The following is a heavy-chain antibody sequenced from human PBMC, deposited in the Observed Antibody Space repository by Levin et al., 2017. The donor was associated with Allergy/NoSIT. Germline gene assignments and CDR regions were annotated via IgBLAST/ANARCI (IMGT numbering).Heavy chain of an antibody. Sequence: PSETLSLTCDVYGGSVSGYYWSWIRQPPGKGLEWIGEINHSGSTYYNPSLESRVTISGDTSKNQFSLKLSSVAAADTGLYYCARSTGYYSIDAFDIWGQGTMVTVSS. CDR2: INHSGST. CDR3: ARSTGYYSIDAFDI. D-gene: IGHD3-22*01. CDR1: GGSVSGYY. J-gene: IGHJ3*02. V-gene: IGHV4-34*01.